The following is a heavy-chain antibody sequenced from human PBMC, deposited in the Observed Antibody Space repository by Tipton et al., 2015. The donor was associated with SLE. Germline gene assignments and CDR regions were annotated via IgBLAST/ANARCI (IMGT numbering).Heavy chain of an antibody. J-gene: IGHJ4*02. CDR3: ARRSVAGTDY. V-gene: IGHV5-51*01. Sequence: VQLVQSGAEVKKPGETLTISCKGSGYYFTNYWIGWVRQMPGKGLEWMGIFYPGDSDTRYSPSFQGQVTISVDRSISTAYLHWSSLKASDTAIYYCARRSVAGTDYWGQGTLVTVSS. CDR1: GYYFTNYW. D-gene: IGHD6-19*01. CDR2: FYPGDSDT.